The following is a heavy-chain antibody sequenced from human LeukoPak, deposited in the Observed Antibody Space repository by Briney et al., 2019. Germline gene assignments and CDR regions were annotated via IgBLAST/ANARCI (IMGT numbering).Heavy chain of an antibody. J-gene: IGHJ3*02. V-gene: IGHV4-30-4*08. CDR2: IYYSGST. CDR1: GGSISSGAYY. CDR3: ARDSRGSSGAFDI. D-gene: IGHD2-21*01. Sequence: SQTLSLTCTVSGGSISSGAYYWSWIRQPPGKGLEWIGYIYYSGSTYYNPSLKSRVTISVDTSKNQFSLKLSSVTAADTAVYYCARDSRGSSGAFDIWGQGTMVTVSS.